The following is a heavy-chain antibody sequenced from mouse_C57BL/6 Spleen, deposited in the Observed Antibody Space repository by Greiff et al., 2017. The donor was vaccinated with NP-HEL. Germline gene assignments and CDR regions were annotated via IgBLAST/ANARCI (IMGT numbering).Heavy chain of an antibody. CDR2: IDPSDSYT. D-gene: IGHD1-1*01. J-gene: IGHJ2*01. Sequence: QVQLQQPGAELVMPGASVKLSCKASGYTFTSYWMPWVKQRPGQGLEWIGEIDPSDSYTNYNQKFKGKSTLTVDTSSSTAYMQLSSLTSEDSAVYYCAREGKSWYYGSSFDHWGQGTTLTVSS. CDR1: GYTFTSYW. CDR3: AREGKSWYYGSSFDH. V-gene: IGHV1-69*01.